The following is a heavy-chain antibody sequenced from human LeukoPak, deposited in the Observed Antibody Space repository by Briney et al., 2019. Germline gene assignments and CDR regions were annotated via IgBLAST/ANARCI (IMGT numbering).Heavy chain of an antibody. CDR3: ARQGTTEYYYYYYGMDV. Sequence: SETLSLTCTVSGGSISSSSYYWGWIRQPPGKRLEWIGSIYYSGSTYYNPSLKSRVTISVDTSKNQFSLKLSSVTAADTAVYYCARQGTTEYYYYYYGMDVWGQGTTVTVSS. CDR2: IYYSGST. CDR1: GGSISSSSYY. D-gene: IGHD1-1*01. V-gene: IGHV4-39*01. J-gene: IGHJ6*02.